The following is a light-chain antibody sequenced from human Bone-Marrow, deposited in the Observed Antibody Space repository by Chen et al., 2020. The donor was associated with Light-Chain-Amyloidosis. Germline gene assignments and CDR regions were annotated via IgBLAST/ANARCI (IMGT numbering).Light chain of an antibody. CDR1: QTISSNY. V-gene: IGKV3-20*01. Sequence: EIVLTQSPGTLSLSPGEGANLSCRASQTISSNYLTWYQQRFGQAPRLLIYGSSSRATGIPDRFTGSGSGTDFTLTINRLVPEDVAMYYCQQYGTSPLTFGGGTKVESK. J-gene: IGKJ4*01. CDR3: QQYGTSPLT. CDR2: GSS.